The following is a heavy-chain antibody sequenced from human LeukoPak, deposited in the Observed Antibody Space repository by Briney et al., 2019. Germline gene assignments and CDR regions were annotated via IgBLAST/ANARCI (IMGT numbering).Heavy chain of an antibody. J-gene: IGHJ4*02. CDR1: GGSFSGYY. D-gene: IGHD6-6*01. V-gene: IGHV4-34*01. CDR3: ARAGLYSSSSDY. Sequence: SETLSLTCAVYGGSFSGYYWSWIRQPPGKGLEWIGEINHSGSTYYNPSLKSRVTISVDRSKNQFSLKLSSVTAADTAVYYCARAGLYSSSSDYWGQGTLVTVSS. CDR2: INHSGST.